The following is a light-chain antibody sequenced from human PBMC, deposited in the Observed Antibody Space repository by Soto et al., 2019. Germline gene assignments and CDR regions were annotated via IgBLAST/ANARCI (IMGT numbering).Light chain of an antibody. J-gene: IGLJ1*01. CDR2: DTN. CDR1: TGAVTSGHY. V-gene: IGLV7-46*01. CDR3: LLSYSGPYV. Sequence: QAVVTQEPSLTVSPGGTVTLTCGSSTGAVTSGHYPYWFQQKPGQAPRTLIYDTNNKHSWTPARFSGSLLGGKAALTLSGAQPEDEAGYYCLLSYSGPYVFGTGTKVTVL.